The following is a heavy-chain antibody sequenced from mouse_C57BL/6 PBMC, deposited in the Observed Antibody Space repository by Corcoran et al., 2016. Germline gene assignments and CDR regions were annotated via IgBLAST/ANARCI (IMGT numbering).Heavy chain of an antibody. CDR3: ARRGYGNGDY. CDR1: GYTFTDYY. J-gene: IGHJ2*01. CDR2: INPNNGGT. V-gene: IGHV1-26*01. D-gene: IGHD2-1*01. Sequence: EVQLQQSGPELVKPGASVKISCKASGYTFTDYYMNWVKQSHGKSLEWIGDINPNNGGTSYNQKFKGKATLTVDKSSSTAYMELRSLTSEDSAVYYCARRGYGNGDYWGQGTTLTVSS.